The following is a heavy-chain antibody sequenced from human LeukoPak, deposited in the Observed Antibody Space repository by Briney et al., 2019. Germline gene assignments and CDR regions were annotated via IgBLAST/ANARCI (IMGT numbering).Heavy chain of an antibody. Sequence: SETLSLTCTVSGGSISTYYWSWIRQPPGKGLEWIGYIYYSGSTKYNPSLKSRVTISVDTSKNQFSLKLSSVTAAATAVYYCARGAGIVVVPEYYFDYWGQGMLATVSS. D-gene: IGHD2-21*01. V-gene: IGHV4-59*01. CDR1: GGSISTYY. CDR3: ARGAGIVVVPEYYFDY. J-gene: IGHJ4*02. CDR2: IYYSGST.